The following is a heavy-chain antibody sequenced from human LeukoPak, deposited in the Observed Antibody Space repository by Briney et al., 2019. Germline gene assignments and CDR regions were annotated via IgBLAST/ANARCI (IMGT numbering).Heavy chain of an antibody. CDR3: ARPLSTPLDAFDI. Sequence: GGSLRLSCAASGFTFSSYAMHWVRQAPGKGLEWVAVISYDGSNKYYAYSVKGRFTISRDNSKNTLYQQMNSLRAEDTAVYYCARPLSTPLDAFDIWGQGTMVTVSS. D-gene: IGHD4/OR15-4a*01. CDR2: ISYDGSNK. V-gene: IGHV3-30-3*01. CDR1: GFTFSSYA. J-gene: IGHJ3*02.